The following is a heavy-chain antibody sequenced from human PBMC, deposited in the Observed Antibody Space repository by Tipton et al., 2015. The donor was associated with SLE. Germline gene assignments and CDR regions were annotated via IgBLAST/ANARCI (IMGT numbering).Heavy chain of an antibody. CDR1: GGSISSSSYY. J-gene: IGHJ3*02. V-gene: IGHV4-39*07. Sequence: TLSLTCTVSGGSISSSSYYWGWIRQPPGKGLEWIGRIYTSGSTNYNPSLKSRVTMSVDTSKNQFSLKLSSVTAADTAVYYCARAEAFDIWGQGTMVTVSS. CDR2: IYTSGST. CDR3: ARAEAFDI.